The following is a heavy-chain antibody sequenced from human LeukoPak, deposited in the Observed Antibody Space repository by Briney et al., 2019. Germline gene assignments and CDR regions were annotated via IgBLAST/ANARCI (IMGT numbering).Heavy chain of an antibody. V-gene: IGHV3-7*03. D-gene: IGHD3-16*01. CDR2: IKRDESEK. CDR1: GFTFSSYW. CDR3: ARDSGGALDQ. J-gene: IGHJ4*02. Sequence: GGSLRLSCAASGFTFSSYWMAWVGQAPGNGLEWVANIKRDESEKYYADSVKGRFTISRDNAKNSLYLQMNSLSAEDSAVYYCARDSGGALDQWGQGTLVTVSS.